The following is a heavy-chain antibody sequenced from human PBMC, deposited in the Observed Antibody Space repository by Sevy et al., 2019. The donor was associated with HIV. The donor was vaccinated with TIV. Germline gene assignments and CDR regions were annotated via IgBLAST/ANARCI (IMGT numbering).Heavy chain of an antibody. J-gene: IGHJ4*02. CDR3: ARLLYYYDSSGPEAFDY. V-gene: IGHV3-53*01. CDR2: IYSGGST. CDR1: GFTVSSNY. D-gene: IGHD3-22*01. Sequence: GGSLRLSCAASGFTVSSNYMSWVRQAPGKGLEWVSVIYSGGSTYYEDSVKGRFHISSDNSKNTLYIQMNSLRAEDTAVDYCARLLYYYDSSGPEAFDYWGQGTLVTVSS.